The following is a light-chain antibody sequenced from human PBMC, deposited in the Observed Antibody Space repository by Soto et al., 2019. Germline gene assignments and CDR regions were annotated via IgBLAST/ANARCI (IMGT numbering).Light chain of an antibody. J-gene: IGLJ3*02. V-gene: IGLV1-47*01. CDR1: SSNIGSKY. CDR2: RNY. CDR3: AAWDGSLSGWV. Sequence: QSVLTQPPSASGTPGQRVTISCSGSSSNIGSKYVYWYQQLPGTAPKLLIYRNYQRPSGVPDRFSGSKSGTSASLAISGLRSEDEADYYCAAWDGSLSGWVFGGGTKLTVL.